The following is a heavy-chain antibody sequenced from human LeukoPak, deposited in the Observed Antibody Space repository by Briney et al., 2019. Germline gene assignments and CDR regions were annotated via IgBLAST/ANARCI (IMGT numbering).Heavy chain of an antibody. D-gene: IGHD6-13*01. CDR1: EFSVGSNY. CDR2: IYSGGST. Sequence: GGSLRLSCAASEFSVGSNYMTWVRQAPGKGLEWVSLIYSGGSTYYADSVKGRFTISRDNSKNTLYLQMNSLRAEDTAVYYCAKGSRTGYSSSWYFDYWGQGTLVTVSS. V-gene: IGHV3-66*01. CDR3: AKGSRTGYSSSWYFDY. J-gene: IGHJ4*02.